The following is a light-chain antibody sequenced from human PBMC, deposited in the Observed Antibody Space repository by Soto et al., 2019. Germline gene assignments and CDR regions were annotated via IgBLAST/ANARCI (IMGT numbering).Light chain of an antibody. Sequence: SYELTQPHSVSVAPGQTARITCGGNNIRTKSVHWYQQKPGQAPVLVVSDDTDRPSGIPERLSGSKSGNTAILTISRVEAADEADYYCQVWDSSSDHWVFGGGTKLTVL. CDR2: DDT. V-gene: IGLV3-21*02. J-gene: IGLJ3*02. CDR3: QVWDSSSDHWV. CDR1: NIRTKS.